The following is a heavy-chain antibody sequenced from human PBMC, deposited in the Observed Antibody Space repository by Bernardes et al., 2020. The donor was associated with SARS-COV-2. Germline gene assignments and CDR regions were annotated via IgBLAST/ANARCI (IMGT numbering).Heavy chain of an antibody. CDR3: VRDIYNGGWFLA. Sequence: GGSLRLSCEASGFTFSTYWMHWVRQVPGKGLVWVSRVNTDGRSPKYADSVKGRFTISRDNAKNTLYLQMNNLRVEDTAIYYCVRDIYNGGWFLAWGQGILVTVSS. CDR1: GFTFSTYW. CDR2: VNTDGRSP. J-gene: IGHJ5*02. D-gene: IGHD3-10*01. V-gene: IGHV3-74*03.